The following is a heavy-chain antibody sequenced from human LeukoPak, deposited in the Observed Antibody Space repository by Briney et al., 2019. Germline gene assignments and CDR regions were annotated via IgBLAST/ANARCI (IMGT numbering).Heavy chain of an antibody. CDR2: IYYSGST. J-gene: IGHJ4*02. Sequence: SETLSLTCTVSGGSISSSSYYWGWIRQPPGKGLEWIGSIYYSGSTYYNPSLKSRVTISVDTSKNQFSLKLSSVTAADTAVYYCASNGDYVPSDYWGQGTLVTVSS. CDR1: GGSISSSSYY. V-gene: IGHV4-39*07. CDR3: ASNGDYVPSDY. D-gene: IGHD4-17*01.